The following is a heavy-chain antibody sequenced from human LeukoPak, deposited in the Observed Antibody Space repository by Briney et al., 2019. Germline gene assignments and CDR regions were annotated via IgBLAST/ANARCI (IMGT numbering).Heavy chain of an antibody. CDR3: ARDGNEVGYDSTRDAFDI. D-gene: IGHD3-22*01. CDR1: GYTFTSYG. Sequence: ASVKVSCKASGYTFTSYGISWVRQAPGQGLEWMGWISAYNGNTNYAQKLQGRVTMTTDTSTSTAYMELRSLRSDDTAVYYCARDGNEVGYDSTRDAFDIWGQGTMVTVSS. V-gene: IGHV1-18*01. CDR2: ISAYNGNT. J-gene: IGHJ3*02.